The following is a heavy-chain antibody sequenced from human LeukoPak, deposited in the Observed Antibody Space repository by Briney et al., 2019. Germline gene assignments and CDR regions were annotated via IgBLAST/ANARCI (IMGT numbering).Heavy chain of an antibody. CDR3: ARDRFPDGYNLGDDAFDI. CDR1: GFTFSDYY. Sequence: GGSLRLSCAASGFTFSDYYMSWIRQAPGKGLEWVSYISSSGSTIYYADSVKGRFTISRDNAKNSLYLQMNSLRAEDTAVYYCARDRFPDGYNLGDDAFDIWGQGTMVTVSS. J-gene: IGHJ3*02. CDR2: ISSSGSTI. V-gene: IGHV3-11*04. D-gene: IGHD5-24*01.